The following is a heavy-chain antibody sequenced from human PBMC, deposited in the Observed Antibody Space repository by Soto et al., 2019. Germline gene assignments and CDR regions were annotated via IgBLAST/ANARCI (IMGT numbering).Heavy chain of an antibody. D-gene: IGHD3-3*01. CDR1: GYPVTAYY. CDR3: GGGGGVGVAGSAAFDM. CDR2: INPATGAA. J-gene: IGHJ3*02. V-gene: IGHV1-2*02. Sequence: QLHLVQSGAVVKKPGASVTVSCSASGYPVTAYYMHWVRQAPGRGLEWMGGINPATGAAKYTQTFQGRVTIARDPSTETVFMGLGGLESEDPAVFFWGGGGGVGVAGSAAFDMWGQGTLVTVSS.